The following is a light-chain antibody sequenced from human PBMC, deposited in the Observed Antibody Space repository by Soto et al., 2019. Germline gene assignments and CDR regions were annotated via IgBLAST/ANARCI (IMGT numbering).Light chain of an antibody. Sequence: QSALTQPASVSGSPGQSITISCTGTSSDVGGYNYVSWYQQHPGKAPKLIIFEVIYRLSGVSNRFSGSKSGNTASLTIAGLHAEDEADYYCSSYTNTTVLFGGGSKLTVL. CDR3: SSYTNTTVL. J-gene: IGLJ2*01. V-gene: IGLV2-14*01. CDR2: EVI. CDR1: SSDVGGYNY.